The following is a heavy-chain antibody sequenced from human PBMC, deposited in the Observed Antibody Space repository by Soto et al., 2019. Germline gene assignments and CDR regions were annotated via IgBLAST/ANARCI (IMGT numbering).Heavy chain of an antibody. D-gene: IGHD3-22*01. Sequence: SETLSLTCTVSGGSISSGDYYWSWIRQPPGKGLEWIGYIYYSGSTYYNPSLKSRVTISVDTSKNQFSLKLSSVTAADTAVYYCARVKYDSSGYNWFDYRGQGTLVTVSS. J-gene: IGHJ4*02. CDR2: IYYSGST. CDR1: GGSISSGDYY. V-gene: IGHV4-30-4*01. CDR3: ARVKYDSSGYNWFDY.